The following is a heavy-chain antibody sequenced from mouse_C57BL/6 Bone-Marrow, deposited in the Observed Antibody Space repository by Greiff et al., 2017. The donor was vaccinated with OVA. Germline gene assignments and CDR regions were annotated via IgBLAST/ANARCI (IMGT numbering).Heavy chain of an antibody. J-gene: IGHJ2*01. V-gene: IGHV1-80*01. CDR1: GYAFSSYW. CDR3: ARSRLLYTFDY. D-gene: IGHD2-12*01. CDR2: IYPGDGDT. Sequence: QVQLKQSGAELVKPGASVKISCKASGYAFSSYWMNWVKQRPGKGLEWIGQIYPGDGDTNYNGKFKGKATLTADKSSSTAYMQLRSLTSEDSAVYFCARSRLLYTFDYWGQGTTLTVSS.